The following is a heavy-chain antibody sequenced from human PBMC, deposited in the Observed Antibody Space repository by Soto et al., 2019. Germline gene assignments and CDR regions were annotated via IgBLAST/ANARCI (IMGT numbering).Heavy chain of an antibody. V-gene: IGHV1-18*04. Sequence: ASVKVSCKASGYTFSSYGISWVLQAPGQGLEWMGWIDPYNGNTKYPQKLRDMFTMSTDASTTTAYMELRSLRSDDTAVYYCAREYYSDIGGFYPDSGGQGTLVTVSS. D-gene: IGHD3-22*01. CDR1: GYTFSSYG. CDR3: AREYYSDIGGFYPDS. J-gene: IGHJ4*02. CDR2: IDPYNGNT.